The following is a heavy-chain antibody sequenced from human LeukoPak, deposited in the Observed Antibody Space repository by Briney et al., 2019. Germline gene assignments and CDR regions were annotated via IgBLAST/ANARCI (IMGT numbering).Heavy chain of an antibody. V-gene: IGHV3-30*02. D-gene: IGHD6-19*01. CDR1: GFTFSTYG. Sequence: GGSLRLSCAASGFTFSTYGMHWVRQAPGKGLEWVAFIRYGGSNNYADSVKGRFTISRDNSKNTLYLQMNSLRAEDTAVYCCAKDRSSGWGPSFNYWGQGTLVTVSS. CDR2: IRYGGSN. CDR3: AKDRSSGWGPSFNY. J-gene: IGHJ4*02.